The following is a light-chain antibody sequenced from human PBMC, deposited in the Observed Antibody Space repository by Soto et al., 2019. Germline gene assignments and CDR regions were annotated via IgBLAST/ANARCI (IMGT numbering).Light chain of an antibody. V-gene: IGKV3-20*01. CDR1: QSVSSSY. CDR2: GAS. CDR3: QQYHTSPLT. J-gene: IGKJ4*01. Sequence: ENGVSQYPGTLSFWQGERATLSCRASQSVSSSYLAWYQQKPGQAPRLLIYGASSRATGIPDRFSGSRSATDFTLTISSLAPEDFAVYYCQQYHTSPLTCGGGTKVDIK.